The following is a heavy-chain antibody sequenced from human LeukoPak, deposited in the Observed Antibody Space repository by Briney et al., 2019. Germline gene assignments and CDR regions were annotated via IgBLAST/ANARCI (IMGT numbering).Heavy chain of an antibody. Sequence: ASVKVSCKASGGTFSSYAISWVRQAPGQGLERMGGIIPIFGTANYAQKFQGRVTITTDESTSTAYMELSSLRSEDTAVYYCATNPHYYDSSGYYMGFAFDIWGQGTMVTVSS. CDR2: IIPIFGTA. J-gene: IGHJ3*02. V-gene: IGHV1-69*05. CDR1: GGTFSSYA. CDR3: ATNPHYYDSSGYYMGFAFDI. D-gene: IGHD3-22*01.